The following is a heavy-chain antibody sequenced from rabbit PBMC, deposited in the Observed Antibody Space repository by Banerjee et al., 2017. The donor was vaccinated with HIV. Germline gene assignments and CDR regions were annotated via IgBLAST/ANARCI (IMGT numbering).Heavy chain of an antibody. CDR2: IVTGSSGNT. V-gene: IGHV1S45*01. CDR1: GFSFSSSYW. D-gene: IGHD7-1*01. J-gene: IGHJ6*01. CDR3: ARDKRNGGYSAGGHEFDL. Sequence: QEQLEESGGDLVKPEGSLTLTCTASGFSFSSSYWICWVRQAPGKGLEWIGCIVTGSSGNTVYASWAKGRFTISKTSSTTVTLQMTSLTAADTATYFCARDKRNGGYSAGGHEFDLWGPGTLVTVS.